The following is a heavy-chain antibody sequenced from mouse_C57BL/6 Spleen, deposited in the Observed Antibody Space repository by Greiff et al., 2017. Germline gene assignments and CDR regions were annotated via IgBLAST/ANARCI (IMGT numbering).Heavy chain of an antibody. CDR2: ISDGGSYT. CDR3: ARPSITSVVATPFAY. D-gene: IGHD1-1*01. V-gene: IGHV5-4*03. J-gene: IGHJ3*01. Sequence: EVKVVESGGGLVKPGGSLKLSCAASGFTFSSYAMSWVRQTPEKRLEWVATISDGGSYTYYPDNVKGRFTISRDNAKNNLYLQMSHLKSEDTAMYYCARPSITSVVATPFAYWGQGTLVTVSA. CDR1: GFTFSSYA.